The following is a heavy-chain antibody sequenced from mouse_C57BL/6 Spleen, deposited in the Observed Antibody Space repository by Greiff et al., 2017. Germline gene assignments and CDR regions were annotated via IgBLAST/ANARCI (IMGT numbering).Heavy chain of an antibody. D-gene: IGHD4-1*01. CDR3: ARDWLYYYAMDY. Sequence: EVMLVESGGGLVKPGGSLKLSCAASGFTFSDYGMHWVRQAPEKGLEWVAYISSGSSTIYYADTVKGRFTISRDNAKNTLFLQMTSLRSEDTAMYYCARDWLYYYAMDYWGQGTSVTVSS. V-gene: IGHV5-17*01. J-gene: IGHJ4*01. CDR1: GFTFSDYG. CDR2: ISSGSSTI.